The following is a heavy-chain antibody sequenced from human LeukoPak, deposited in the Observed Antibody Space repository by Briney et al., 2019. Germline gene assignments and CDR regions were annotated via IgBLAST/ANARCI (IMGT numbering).Heavy chain of an antibody. CDR3: ARGVEYFDWLSHAGYYFDY. CDR1: GGSFSGYY. Sequence: SETLSLTCAVYGGSFSGYYWSWIRQPPGKGLEWIGEINHSGSTNYNPSLKSRVTISVDTSKNQFSPKLSSVTAADTAVYYCARGVEYFDWLSHAGYYFDYWGQGTLVTVSS. J-gene: IGHJ4*02. CDR2: INHSGST. D-gene: IGHD3-9*01. V-gene: IGHV4-34*01.